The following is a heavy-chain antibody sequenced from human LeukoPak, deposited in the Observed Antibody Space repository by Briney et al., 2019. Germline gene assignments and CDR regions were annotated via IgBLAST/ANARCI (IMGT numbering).Heavy chain of an antibody. CDR3: ARCGMTTEEYYFDS. CDR2: VKQDGSET. CDR1: GFTFSSYA. J-gene: IGHJ4*02. D-gene: IGHD4-17*01. V-gene: IGHV3-7*01. Sequence: PGGSLRLSCAASGFTFSSYAMSWVRQAPGTGLEWVAIVKQDGSETYYVDSVKGRFTISRDNAKNSLYPQMNSLRAEDSAVYYCARCGMTTEEYYFDSWGQGTLVTVSS.